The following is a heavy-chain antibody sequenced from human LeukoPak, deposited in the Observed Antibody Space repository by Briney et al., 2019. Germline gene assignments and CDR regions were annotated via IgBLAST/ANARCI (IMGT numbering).Heavy chain of an antibody. V-gene: IGHV3-7*01. D-gene: IGHD3-3*01. Sequence: QPGGSLRLSCAASGFTFSNYWMSWVRQAPGKGLEWVANIKQDGSEKYYVDSVKGRFTISRDNAKNSLYLQMNSLRAEDTAVYYCARCFWSGYRPLYYFDYWGQGTLVTVSS. J-gene: IGHJ4*02. CDR1: GFTFSNYW. CDR2: IKQDGSEK. CDR3: ARCFWSGYRPLYYFDY.